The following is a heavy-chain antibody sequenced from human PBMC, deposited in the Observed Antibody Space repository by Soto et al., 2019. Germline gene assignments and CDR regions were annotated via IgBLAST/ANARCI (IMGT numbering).Heavy chain of an antibody. D-gene: IGHD6-19*01. CDR1: GFTFSYYP. J-gene: IGHJ6*02. V-gene: IGHV3-30-3*01. CDR3: ARLPGALVAVLYIYPLDGRDTMSDVDV. CDR2: ISFDGSNK. Sequence: QMQLVESGGGVVQPGRSLRLSCAASGFTFSYYPMHWVRQAPGKGLEWVAVISFDGSNKYYADSVKGRFTISKDNSKNTLYLQMKSLRGEDTAVYDCARLPGALVAVLYIYPLDGRDTMSDVDVCGQGTTVTVSS.